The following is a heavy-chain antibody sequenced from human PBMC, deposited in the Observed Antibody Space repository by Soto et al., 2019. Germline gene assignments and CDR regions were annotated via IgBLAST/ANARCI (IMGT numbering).Heavy chain of an antibody. Sequence: ASLKVSCKASGYTFTSYGISWVRQAPGQGLEWMGWISAYNGNTNYAQKLQGRVTMTTDTSTSTAYMELRSLRSDDTAVYYCARDPIKYSSGWYYFDYWGQGTLVTVSS. CDR2: ISAYNGNT. CDR1: GYTFTSYG. V-gene: IGHV1-18*01. J-gene: IGHJ4*02. D-gene: IGHD6-19*01. CDR3: ARDPIKYSSGWYYFDY.